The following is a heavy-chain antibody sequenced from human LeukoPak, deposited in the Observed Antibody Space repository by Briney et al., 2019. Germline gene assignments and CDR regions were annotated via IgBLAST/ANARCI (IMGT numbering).Heavy chain of an antibody. V-gene: IGHV1-2*06. CDR2: ISPNSGGT. D-gene: IGHD2-2*01. CDR1: GYTFSDYY. J-gene: IGHJ4*02. Sequence: GASVKVSCKASGYTFSDYYLHWVRLARGQGLEWMGRISPNSGGTDYAQKFQGKVTMTRDASISTVYMDLNRLRSDDTAIYYCARQLETTSWFDYWGQGTLVIVSS. CDR3: ARQLETTSWFDY.